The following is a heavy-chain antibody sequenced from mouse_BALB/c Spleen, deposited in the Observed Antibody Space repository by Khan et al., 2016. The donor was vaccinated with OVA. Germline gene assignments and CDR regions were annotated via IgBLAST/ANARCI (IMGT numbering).Heavy chain of an antibody. CDR2: IWTGGST. J-gene: IGHJ1*01. CDR3: ARYYGNYGWYFDV. Sequence: QVQLKESGPGLVAPSQSLYITCTVSRFSLTNYGVHWVRQPPGKGLEWLGVIWTGGSTNYNSALMSRLSISKDNSKSQVFLKMNSLQTEDTAMYYCARYYGNYGWYFDVWGAGTTVTVSS. V-gene: IGHV2-9*02. D-gene: IGHD2-1*01. CDR1: RFSLTNYG.